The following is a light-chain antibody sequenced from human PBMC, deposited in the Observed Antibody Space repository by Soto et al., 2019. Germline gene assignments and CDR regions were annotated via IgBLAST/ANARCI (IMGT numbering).Light chain of an antibody. J-gene: IGKJ4*01. Sequence: AIPLTQSPSSLSASVGDRVTLTCRASQGVSSALAWYQQKPGKPPKLLISDASTLEGGVPSRFSGSGSGTDFTLNISSRQPEDFATYYCQQFKNYPLTFGGGTTVEIK. CDR1: QGVSSA. V-gene: IGKV1D-13*01. CDR2: DAS. CDR3: QQFKNYPLT.